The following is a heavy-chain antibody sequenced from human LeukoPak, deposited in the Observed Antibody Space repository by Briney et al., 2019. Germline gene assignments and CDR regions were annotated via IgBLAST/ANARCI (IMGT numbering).Heavy chain of an antibody. CDR1: GFTFSSYA. CDR3: ARGHNYYGTDY. Sequence: GGSLRLSCAASGFTFSSYAMSWVRQAPGKGLEWVSAISGSGGSTYYADSVKGRFTISRDNSKNTLYLQVGSLRSEDMAIYFCARGHNYYGTDYWGQGTLVTVSS. J-gene: IGHJ4*02. CDR2: ISGSGGST. V-gene: IGHV3-23*01. D-gene: IGHD3-10*01.